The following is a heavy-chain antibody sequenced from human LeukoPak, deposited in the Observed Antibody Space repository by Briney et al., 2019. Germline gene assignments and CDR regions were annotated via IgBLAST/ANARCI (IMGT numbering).Heavy chain of an antibody. CDR1: GFTFSSYW. CDR2: INSDGSST. CDR3: ARDLSHGWLQLRRGYYYGMDV. D-gene: IGHD5-24*01. V-gene: IGHV3-74*01. J-gene: IGHJ6*02. Sequence: GGSLRLSCAASGFTFSSYWMHWVRHAPGKGLVWVSRINSDGSSTSYADSVKGRFTISRDNAKNTLYLQMNSLRAEDTAVYYCARDLSHGWLQLRRGYYYGMDVWGQGTTVTVSS.